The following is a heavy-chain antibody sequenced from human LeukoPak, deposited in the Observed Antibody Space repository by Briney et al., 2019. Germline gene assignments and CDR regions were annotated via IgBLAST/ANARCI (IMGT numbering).Heavy chain of an antibody. J-gene: IGHJ4*02. Sequence: SETLSLTCAVYGGSFSGYYWIWIRDPPGKGLEWIGEINHSGSTNYNPSRKSRVTISVDTSKNQFSLKLSSVTAADTAVYYCARGVEMGVPRDYWGQGTLVTVSS. V-gene: IGHV4-34*01. CDR3: ARGVEMGVPRDY. D-gene: IGHD5-24*01. CDR2: INHSGST. CDR1: GGSFSGYY.